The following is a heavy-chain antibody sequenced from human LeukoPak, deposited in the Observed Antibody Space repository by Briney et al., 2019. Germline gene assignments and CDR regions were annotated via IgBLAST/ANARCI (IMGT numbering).Heavy chain of an antibody. J-gene: IGHJ4*02. V-gene: IGHV3-30*02. Sequence: GGSLRLSCAASGFTFSSYGMHWVRQAPGKGLEWVAFIRYDGSNKYYADSVKGRFTISRDNSKNTLYLQMNSLRAEDTAVYYCAKDAPNYGGNDRFDYWGQGTLATVSS. CDR1: GFTFSSYG. CDR2: IRYDGSNK. CDR3: AKDAPNYGGNDRFDY. D-gene: IGHD4-23*01.